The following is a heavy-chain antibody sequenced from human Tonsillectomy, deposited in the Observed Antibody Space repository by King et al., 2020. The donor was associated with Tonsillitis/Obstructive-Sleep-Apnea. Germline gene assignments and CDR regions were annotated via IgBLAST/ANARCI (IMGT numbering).Heavy chain of an antibody. Sequence: VQLVESGGGLVQPGGSLRLSCAASGFTFSSYAMSWVRQDPGKGLEWVSGFGASGGTTYYADSVRGRFTISRDNSKNTLYLQMNSLRAEDTAVYYCAKGSHDFDYWGQGTLVTVSS. CDR2: FGASGGTT. CDR3: AKGSHDFDY. CDR1: GFTFSSYA. J-gene: IGHJ4*02. V-gene: IGHV3-23*04.